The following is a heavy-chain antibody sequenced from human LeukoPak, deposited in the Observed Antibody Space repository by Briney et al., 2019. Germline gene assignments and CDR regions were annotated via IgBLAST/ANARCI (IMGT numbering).Heavy chain of an antibody. Sequence: PGGSLRLSCAASGFTVRNNYMSWVRQAPGKGLEWVSYISSSGSTIYYADSVKGRFTISRDNAKNSLYLQMNSLRAEDTAVYYCASPAGSPYYGDAFDIWGQGTMVTVSS. J-gene: IGHJ3*02. D-gene: IGHD3-22*01. V-gene: IGHV3-11*01. CDR1: GFTVRNNY. CDR2: ISSSGSTI. CDR3: ASPAGSPYYGDAFDI.